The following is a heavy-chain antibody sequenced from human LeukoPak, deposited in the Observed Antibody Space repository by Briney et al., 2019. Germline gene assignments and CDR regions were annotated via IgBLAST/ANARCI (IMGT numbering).Heavy chain of an antibody. Sequence: GGSLRLSCAVSGFTFSSYWMNWVRQAPGKGLEWVASIRQDGGEKSYVDSVKGRFTISRDNTKNSLYLQMSSLRPEDTAVYYCARDGTAAGLYFDLWGQGTLVTVSS. CDR1: GFTFSSYW. J-gene: IGHJ4*01. D-gene: IGHD6-13*01. CDR2: IRQDGGEK. V-gene: IGHV3-7*01. CDR3: ARDGTAAGLYFDL.